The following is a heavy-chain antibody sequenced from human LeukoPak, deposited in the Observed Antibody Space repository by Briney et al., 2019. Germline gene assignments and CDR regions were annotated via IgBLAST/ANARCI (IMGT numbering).Heavy chain of an antibody. Sequence: ASVRVSCKASGGTFSSYAISWVRQAPGQGLEWMGRIIPIFGTANYAQKFQGRVTITTDESTSTAYMELSSLRSEDTAVYYCATDDYGDYNYRGQGTLVTVSS. CDR3: ATDDYGDYNY. CDR1: GGTFSSYA. CDR2: IIPIFGTA. V-gene: IGHV1-69*05. J-gene: IGHJ4*02. D-gene: IGHD4-17*01.